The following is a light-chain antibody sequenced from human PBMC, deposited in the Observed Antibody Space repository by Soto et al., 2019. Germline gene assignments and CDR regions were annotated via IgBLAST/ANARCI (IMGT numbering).Light chain of an antibody. V-gene: IGKV1-27*01. CDR2: ATS. Sequence: DIQMTQSPSSLSSSVGDRITITCRASQGISSYLAWYQQKPGKVPNLLIYATSTLQSGVPSRFSGSGSGTYFTLTISSLKTEDVATYYCQQANSFTLTFGGGTKVDIK. J-gene: IGKJ4*01. CDR1: QGISSY. CDR3: QQANSFTLT.